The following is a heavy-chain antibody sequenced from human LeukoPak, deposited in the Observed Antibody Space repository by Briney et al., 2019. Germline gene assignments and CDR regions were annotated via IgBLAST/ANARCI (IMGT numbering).Heavy chain of an antibody. V-gene: IGHV3-21*01. CDR3: ARGRGSRSSYLHVPFDY. J-gene: IGHJ4*02. D-gene: IGHD2-2*01. Sequence: GGSLRLSCAASGFTFSSYSMNWVRQAPGKGLEWVSSISSSSSYIYYADSVKGRFTISRDNAKNSLYLQMNSLRAEDTAVYYCARGRGSRSSYLHVPFDYWGQGTLVTVSS. CDR2: ISSSSSYI. CDR1: GFTFSSYS.